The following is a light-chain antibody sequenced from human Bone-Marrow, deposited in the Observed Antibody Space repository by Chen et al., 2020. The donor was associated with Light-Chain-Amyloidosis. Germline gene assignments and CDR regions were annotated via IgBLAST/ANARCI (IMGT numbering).Light chain of an antibody. J-gene: IGKJ4*01. CDR1: QRVSSSY. V-gene: IGKV3-20*01. Sequence: NVLTQSPATLSLSPGERATLSCGASQRVSSSYLAWYQQKPGQAPRLLIYGASNRATGIPDRFSGSGSGRDFTLTITRLEPEDFAVNYCHQYARSPLTFGGGTKVEI. CDR2: GAS. CDR3: HQYARSPLT.